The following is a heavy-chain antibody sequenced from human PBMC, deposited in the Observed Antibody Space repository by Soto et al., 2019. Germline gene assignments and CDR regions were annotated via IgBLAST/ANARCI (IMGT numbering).Heavy chain of an antibody. J-gene: IGHJ4*02. CDR2: INAGNGNT. V-gene: IGHV1-3*01. CDR3: ARGLPLAADY. Sequence: QVQLVQSGAEAKKPGASVQVSCKASGYTFTSYAMPWVRQAPGQRLEWMGWINAGNGNTKYSQKFQGRVTITRDTSASTAYMELSSLRSKDTAVYYCARGLPLAADYWGQGTLVTVSS. CDR1: GYTFTSYA.